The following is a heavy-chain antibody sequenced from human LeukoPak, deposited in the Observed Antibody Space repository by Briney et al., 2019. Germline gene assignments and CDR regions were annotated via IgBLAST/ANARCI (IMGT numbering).Heavy chain of an antibody. CDR2: IYHSGST. CDR1: GYSISSGYY. J-gene: IGHJ5*02. CDR3: ARGRRGSLVRGMPYNWFDP. V-gene: IGHV4-38-2*01. Sequence: PSETLSLTCAVSGYSISSGYYWGWIRQPPGKGLEWIGIIYHSGSTYYNPSLKSRVTISVDTSKNQFSLKLSSVTAADTAVYYCARGRRGSLVRGMPYNWFDPWGQGTLVTVSS. D-gene: IGHD3-10*01.